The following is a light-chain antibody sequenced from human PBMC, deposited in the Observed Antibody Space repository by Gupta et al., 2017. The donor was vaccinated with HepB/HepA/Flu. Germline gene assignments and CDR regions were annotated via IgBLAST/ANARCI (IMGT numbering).Light chain of an antibody. CDR3: QQYNDWPRT. CDR2: GAS. CDR1: QSVSSN. V-gene: IGKV3-15*01. J-gene: IGKJ1*01. Sequence: EIVMTQSPATLSVSPGERATVSCRASQSVSSNLAWFQQKPGQAPRLLLDGASSRATGIPARFSVSGSGTEFTLTITGLQSEDFAVYYCQQYNDWPRTFGQGTKVEIK.